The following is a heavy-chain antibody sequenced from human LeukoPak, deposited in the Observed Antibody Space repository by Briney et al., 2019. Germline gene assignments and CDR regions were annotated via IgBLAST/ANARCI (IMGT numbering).Heavy chain of an antibody. V-gene: IGHV3-9*01. CDR3: VRDLGGRSGH. J-gene: IGHJ4*02. CDR1: GFTFDDYA. D-gene: IGHD1-26*01. CDR2: ISWNSGTK. Sequence: GGSLRLSCAASGFTFDDYAMHWVRQAPGKGLEWVSGISWNSGTKGYADSVKGRFTISGDNAKNSLYLQMNSLTVDDTAVYYCVRDLGGRSGHWGQGTLVTVSS.